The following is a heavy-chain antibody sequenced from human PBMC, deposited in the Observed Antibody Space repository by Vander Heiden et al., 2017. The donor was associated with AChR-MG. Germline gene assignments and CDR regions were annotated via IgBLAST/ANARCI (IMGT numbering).Heavy chain of an antibody. V-gene: IGHV3-21*01. Sequence: EVQLVESGGGLVNPGGSLRLSCAASGFTFGCYSMNWVRQAPGKGREWVSSISSSSSYIYYADSVKGRFTISRDNAKNSLYLQMNSLRAEDTAVYYCARDNGDYVAYFDYWGQGTLVTVSS. CDR2: ISSSSSYI. J-gene: IGHJ4*02. CDR3: ARDNGDYVAYFDY. D-gene: IGHD4-17*01. CDR1: GFTFGCYS.